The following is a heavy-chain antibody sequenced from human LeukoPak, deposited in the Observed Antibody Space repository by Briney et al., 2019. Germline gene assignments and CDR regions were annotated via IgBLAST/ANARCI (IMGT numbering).Heavy chain of an antibody. CDR2: IYYSGST. Sequence: SETLSLTCTVSGGSISSYYWSWIRQPPGKGLEWIGYIYYSGSTNYNPSLKSRVTISVDTSKNQFSLKLSSVTAADTAVYYCAKGQTSETRHFDHWGQGTLVTVSS. CDR1: GGSISSYY. J-gene: IGHJ4*02. V-gene: IGHV4-59*01. CDR3: AKGQTSETRHFDH. D-gene: IGHD1-14*01.